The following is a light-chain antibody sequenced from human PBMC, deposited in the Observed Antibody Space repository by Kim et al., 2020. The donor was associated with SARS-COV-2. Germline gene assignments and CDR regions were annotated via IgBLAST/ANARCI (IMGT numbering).Light chain of an antibody. J-gene: IGLJ2*01. CDR3: AVWDDSLRGWI. CDR1: TSNVEHNS. Sequence: QSVLTQPPSASGTPGQRVTISCFESTSNVEHNSVHWYQQVPGAAPKLLIFRDHQRPSGVPDRFSGSKSGPSASLVISGLRSDDEGDYYCAVWDDSLRGWIFGGGTQLTVL. V-gene: IGLV1-47*01. CDR2: RDH.